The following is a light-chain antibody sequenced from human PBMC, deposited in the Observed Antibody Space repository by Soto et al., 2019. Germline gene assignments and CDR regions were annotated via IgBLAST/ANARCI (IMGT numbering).Light chain of an antibody. Sequence: DIVLTQSPDSLSMSVGERATINCKSSQTLLYGPNNKNYLAWYQHKPGHPPKVVIYWASTRDSGIPDRFSGSGSGPDFSLTINDLRPEDVAIYYCQQYYTTPYTFGQGTQLEIK. CDR1: QTLLYGPNNKNY. V-gene: IGKV4-1*01. CDR3: QQYYTTPYT. CDR2: WAS. J-gene: IGKJ2*01.